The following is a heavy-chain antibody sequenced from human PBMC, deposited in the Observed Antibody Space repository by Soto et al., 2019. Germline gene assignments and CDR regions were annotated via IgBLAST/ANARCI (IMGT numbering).Heavy chain of an antibody. CDR3: ARDREAGYNFYYGMDG. Sequence: AETLSLTCSVSGADINTYSWTWIRQPAGKGLEWIGRIYTSASIKYNPSLRGRLTLSVDTSTNQVTLKLASVTAADTAVYYCARDREAGYNFYYGMDGWGQGTTVTVS. J-gene: IGHJ6*02. V-gene: IGHV4-4*07. CDR2: IYTSASI. D-gene: IGHD6-19*01. CDR1: GADINTYS.